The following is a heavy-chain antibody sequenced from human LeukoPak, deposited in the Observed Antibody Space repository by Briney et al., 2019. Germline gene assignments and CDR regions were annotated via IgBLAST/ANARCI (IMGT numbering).Heavy chain of an antibody. CDR1: GFTFSSYW. D-gene: IGHD4-17*01. CDR3: ARDWFDGDYDRFDY. V-gene: IGHV3-7*03. CDR2: INQDGSQK. Sequence: GGSLRLSCAVSGFTFSSYWMSWFRQAPGKGLEWVANINQDGSQKFSVDSVKGRFTISRDNAKNSLSLQMNSLRVEDAAVYYCARDWFDGDYDRFDYWGQGTLVTVSS. J-gene: IGHJ4*02.